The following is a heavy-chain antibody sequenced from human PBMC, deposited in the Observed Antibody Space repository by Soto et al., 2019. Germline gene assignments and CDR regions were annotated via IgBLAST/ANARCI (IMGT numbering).Heavy chain of an antibody. CDR2: VNHRGSA. J-gene: IGHJ4*02. V-gene: IGHV4-34*02. Sequence: QVQLQQWGAGLLKPSETLSLTCAVYVGSFSGYSWTWIRQSPGKGLEWIGDVNHRGSAKYNPSLTSRVTMSVDTSKNQFSLKLKSVTAADTALYFCARAARPPEQIVMTPATGDDFDYWGQGTLVTVSS. D-gene: IGHD2-15*01. CDR1: VGSFSGYS. CDR3: ARAARPPEQIVMTPATGDDFDY.